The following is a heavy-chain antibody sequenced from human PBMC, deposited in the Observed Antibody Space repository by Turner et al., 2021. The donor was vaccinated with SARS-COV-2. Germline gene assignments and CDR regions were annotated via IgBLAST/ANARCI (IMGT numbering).Heavy chain of an antibody. V-gene: IGHV3-21*01. J-gene: IGHJ6*02. D-gene: IGHD6-19*01. CDR2: IGSSSSYI. CDR3: AGAEGYSSGWYADYYNYDGMDV. CDR1: GFPFSSHN. Sequence: EVQLVESGGGLVKPGGSLRLSCAASGFPFSSHNMNWVRQDPGKGVEWVSGIGSSSSYIYYEGSVKSRYTNSRDNGKNSLNVQVNSLRDEETAVYYCAGAEGYSSGWYADYYNYDGMDVWGQGTTVTVSS.